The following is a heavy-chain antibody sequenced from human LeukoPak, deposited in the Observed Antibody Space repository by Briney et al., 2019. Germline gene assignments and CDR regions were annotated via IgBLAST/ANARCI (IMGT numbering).Heavy chain of an antibody. D-gene: IGHD5-18*01. V-gene: IGHV1-2*02. CDR1: GYIFTCYH. Sequence: ASVKVSCKAFGYIFTCYHLHWVRQAPRQGLEWMGWVNPKTGGTNYSRKFQGRVTMTRYTSSNTVNMALSRLTSDDTPVYYCGREFCCKLEWLAYVTGDDVFDFWGQGTMITVS. CDR3: GREFCCKLEWLAYVTGDDVFDF. J-gene: IGHJ3*01. CDR2: VNPKTGGT.